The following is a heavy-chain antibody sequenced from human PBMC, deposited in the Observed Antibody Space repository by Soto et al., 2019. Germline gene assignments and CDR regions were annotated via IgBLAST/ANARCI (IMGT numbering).Heavy chain of an antibody. V-gene: IGHV3-30-3*01. CDR2: ISYDGSNK. Sequence: GGSLRLSCAASGFTFSSYTMHWVRQAPGKGLEWVAVISYDGSNKYYADSVKGRFTISRDNSKNTLYLQMNSLRAEDTAVYYCAKDRDYVAYWYFDPWGRGTLVTVSS. J-gene: IGHJ2*01. CDR3: AKDRDYVAYWYFDP. CDR1: GFTFSSYT. D-gene: IGHD4-17*01.